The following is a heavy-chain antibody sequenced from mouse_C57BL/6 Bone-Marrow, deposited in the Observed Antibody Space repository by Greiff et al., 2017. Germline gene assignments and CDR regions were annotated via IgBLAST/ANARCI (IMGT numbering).Heavy chain of an antibody. D-gene: IGHD4-1*01. J-gene: IGHJ2*01. Sequence: QVQLKQSGAELVKPGASVKLSCKASGYTFTSYWMNWVKQRPGQGLEWIGMIHPNSGSTDYKEKFKSKATLTVDKSSSTAYMQLSSLTSEDSAVYYCARNCGIDYWGQGTTLTVSS. CDR3: ARNCGIDY. CDR1: GYTFTSYW. CDR2: IHPNSGST. V-gene: IGHV1-64*01.